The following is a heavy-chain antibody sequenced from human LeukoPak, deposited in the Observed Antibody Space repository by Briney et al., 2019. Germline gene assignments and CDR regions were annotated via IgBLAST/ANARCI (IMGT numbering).Heavy chain of an antibody. J-gene: IGHJ3*02. Sequence: PSETLSLTCTVSGGSISSSSYYWGWNRQPPGKGLEWIGSIYYSGSTYYNPSLKSRVTISVDTSKNQFSLKLSSVTAADTAVYYCARPYGGNSGDAFDIWGQGTMVTVSS. CDR2: IYYSGST. CDR3: ARPYGGNSGDAFDI. V-gene: IGHV4-39*01. D-gene: IGHD4-23*01. CDR1: GGSISSSSYY.